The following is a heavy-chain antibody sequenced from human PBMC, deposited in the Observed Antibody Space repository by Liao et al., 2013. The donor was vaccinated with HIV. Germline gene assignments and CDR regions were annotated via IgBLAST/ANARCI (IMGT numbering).Heavy chain of an antibody. V-gene: IGHV4-61*02. J-gene: IGHJ5*02. CDR1: GESINDDIYY. CDR2: IYSTGTT. Sequence: QVQLQESGPGLVKPSQTLSLTCIVSGESINDDIYYWSWIRQPAGKGLEWIGRIYSTGTTNYSPSLKSRVTMSVDTSKDYISLKLTSVTAADTGMYYCARDAYFDWDNWFDPWGQGTLVTVSS. CDR3: ARDAYFDWDNWFDP. D-gene: IGHD3-9*01.